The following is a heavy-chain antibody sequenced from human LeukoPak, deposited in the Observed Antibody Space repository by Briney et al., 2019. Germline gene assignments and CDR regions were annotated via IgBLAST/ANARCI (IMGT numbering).Heavy chain of an antibody. D-gene: IGHD3-3*01. J-gene: IGHJ3*02. CDR1: GYTFTGYY. CDR3: ARDRAPDYDFWSGPAFDI. Sequence: ASVKVSCKASGYTFTGYYMHWVRQAPGQGLEWMGWINPNSGGTNYAQKFQGRVTMTRDTSISTAYMELSRLRSDDTAVYYCARDRAPDYDFWSGPAFDIWGQGTIVTVSS. V-gene: IGHV1-2*02. CDR2: INPNSGGT.